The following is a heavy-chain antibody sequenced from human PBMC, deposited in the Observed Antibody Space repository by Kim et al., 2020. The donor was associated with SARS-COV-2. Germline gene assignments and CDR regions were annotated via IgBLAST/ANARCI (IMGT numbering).Heavy chain of an antibody. V-gene: IGHV4-39*01. D-gene: IGHD5-18*01. CDR1: GGSISSSSYY. CDR3: ARLQLARDYYYYGMDV. CDR2: IYYSGST. J-gene: IGHJ6*01. Sequence: SETLSLTCTVSGGSISSSSYYWGWIRHPPGKGLEWIGSIYYSGSTYYNPSLKSRVTISVDTSKNQFSLKLSSVTAADTAVYYCARLQLARDYYYYGMDV.